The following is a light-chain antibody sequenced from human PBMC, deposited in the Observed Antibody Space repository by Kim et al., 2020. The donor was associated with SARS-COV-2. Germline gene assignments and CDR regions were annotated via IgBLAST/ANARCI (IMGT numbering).Light chain of an antibody. J-gene: IGLJ3*02. CDR3: QVWDSSSDHRV. V-gene: IGLV3-21*04. CDR2: FDS. CDR1: NIGGKS. Sequence: PGKTARITCGGNNIGGKSVDWYQQKPGQAPVLVSYFDSDRPSGIPERFSGSDSGNTATLTISRVEAGDEADYYCQVWDSSSDHRVFGGGTKLTVL.